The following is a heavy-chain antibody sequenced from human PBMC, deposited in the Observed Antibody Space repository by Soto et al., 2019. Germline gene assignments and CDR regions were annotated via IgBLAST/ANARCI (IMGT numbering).Heavy chain of an antibody. CDR2: INPNSGGT. Sequence: QVQLVQSGAEVKKPGASVKVSCKASGYTFTCYYMHWVRQAPGQGLEWMGWINPNSGGTNYAQKFQGRVTMTRDTSISTAYMELSRLRSDDTAVYYCARGDYYDSSGYRGGFDYWGQGTLVTVSS. CDR1: GYTFTCYY. D-gene: IGHD3-22*01. CDR3: ARGDYYDSSGYRGGFDY. V-gene: IGHV1-2*02. J-gene: IGHJ4*02.